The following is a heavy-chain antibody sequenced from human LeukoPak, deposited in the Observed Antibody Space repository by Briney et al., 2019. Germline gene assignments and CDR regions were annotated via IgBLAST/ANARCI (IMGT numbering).Heavy chain of an antibody. D-gene: IGHD3-16*01. Sequence: ASVKVSCKASGYTFTSYAMHWVRQAPGQRLEWMGWINAGNGNTKYSQKFQGRVTITRDTSASTAYMELSSLRFEDTAVYYCARESPYYDYVWGSPSYNWFDPWGQGTLVTVSS. CDR2: INAGNGNT. CDR1: GYTFTSYA. CDR3: ARESPYYDYVWGSPSYNWFDP. V-gene: IGHV1-3*01. J-gene: IGHJ5*02.